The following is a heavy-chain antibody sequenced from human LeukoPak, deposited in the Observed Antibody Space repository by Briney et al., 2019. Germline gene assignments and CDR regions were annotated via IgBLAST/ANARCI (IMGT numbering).Heavy chain of an antibody. CDR3: ARAPGYYDSSGYHYYFDY. V-gene: IGHV4-59*12. CDR1: GGSISSNY. D-gene: IGHD3-22*01. Sequence: PSETLSLTCTVSGGSISSNYWSWIRQPPGKGLEWIGYIYHSGSTYYNPSLKSRVTISVDRSKNQFSLKLSSVTAADTAVYYCARAPGYYDSSGYHYYFDYWGQGTLVTVSS. CDR2: IYHSGST. J-gene: IGHJ4*02.